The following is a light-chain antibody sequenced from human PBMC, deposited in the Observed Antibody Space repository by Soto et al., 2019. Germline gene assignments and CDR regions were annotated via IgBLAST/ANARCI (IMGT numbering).Light chain of an antibody. CDR1: QSVGSY. CDR3: QHRSNWPLT. CDR2: DAS. V-gene: IGKV3-11*01. Sequence: EIVLTQSPATLSLSPGESATLSCRASQSVGSYLAWYQQKPGQAPRLLIYDASNRATGIPARFSGSGSGTDFTLPISSLEPEDFAVYYCQHRSNWPLTFGGGTKVEIK. J-gene: IGKJ4*01.